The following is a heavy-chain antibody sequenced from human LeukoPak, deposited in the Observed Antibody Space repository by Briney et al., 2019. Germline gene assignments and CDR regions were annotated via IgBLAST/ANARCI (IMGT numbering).Heavy chain of an antibody. CDR1: GFTFSDYY. CDR3: AREASILWRGFDY. J-gene: IGHJ4*02. D-gene: IGHD2-21*01. Sequence: PGGSLRLSCAAFGFTFSDYYMSWIRQAPGKGLEWVSYISSSGSTIYYADSVKGRFTISRDNAKNSLYLQMDSLRAEDTAVYYCAREASILWRGFDYWGQGTLVTVSS. V-gene: IGHV3-11*04. CDR2: ISSSGSTI.